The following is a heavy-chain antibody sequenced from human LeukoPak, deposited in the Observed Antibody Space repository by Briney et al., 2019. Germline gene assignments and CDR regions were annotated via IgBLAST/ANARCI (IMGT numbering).Heavy chain of an antibody. CDR2: IKQDGSEK. J-gene: IGHJ3*02. CDR3: ARADVEQWLVLGIGAFDI. V-gene: IGHV3-7*01. D-gene: IGHD6-19*01. Sequence: GGSLRLSCAASGFTFSRGWMSWVRQAPGKGLEWVANIKQDGSEKYYVDSVKGRFTISRDNAKNSLYLQMNSLRAEDTAVYYCARADVEQWLVLGIGAFDIWGQGTMVTVSS. CDR1: GFTFSRGW.